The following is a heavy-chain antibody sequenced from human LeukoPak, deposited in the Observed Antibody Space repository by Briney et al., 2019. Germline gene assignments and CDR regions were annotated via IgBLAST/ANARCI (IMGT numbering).Heavy chain of an antibody. V-gene: IGHV4-59*11. J-gene: IGHJ6*04. CDR1: GGSISSHY. CDR2: IYYSGST. CDR3: ARGGVLYYAGV. Sequence: SETLSLTCTVSGGSISSHYWSWIRQPPGKGLEWIGYIYYSGSTNYNPSLKSRVTISLDTSKNQFSLKLNSVTAADTAVYYCARGGVLYYAGVWGKGTTVTVSS. D-gene: IGHD2-8*01.